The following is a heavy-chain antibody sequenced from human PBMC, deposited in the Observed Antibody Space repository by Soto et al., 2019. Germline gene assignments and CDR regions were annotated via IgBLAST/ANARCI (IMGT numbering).Heavy chain of an antibody. V-gene: IGHV1-18*01. CDR1: GYTFTSYG. CDR3: ARATTVTIPYYYYYYMDV. Sequence: ASVKVSCKASGYTFTSYGISWVRQAPGQGLEWMGWISAYNGNTNYAQKLQGRVTMTTDTSTSTAYMELRSLRSDDTAVYYCARATTVTIPYYYYYYMDVWGKGTTVPVSS. CDR2: ISAYNGNT. D-gene: IGHD4-17*01. J-gene: IGHJ6*03.